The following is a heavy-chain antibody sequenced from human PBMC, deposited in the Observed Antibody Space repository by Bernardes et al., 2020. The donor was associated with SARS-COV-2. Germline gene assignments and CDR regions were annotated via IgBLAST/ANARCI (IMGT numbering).Heavy chain of an antibody. Sequence: SETLSLTCAVSGGSISRSDWWSWVRQPPGKGLEWIGEIYHSGSTNYNPSLKSRVTISVDKSKNQFSLKLNSVTAADTAVYYCARVLWFRAFDYWGQGTLVTVSS. V-gene: IGHV4-4*02. CDR1: GGSISRSDW. D-gene: IGHD3-10*01. J-gene: IGHJ4*02. CDR3: ARVLWFRAFDY. CDR2: IYHSGST.